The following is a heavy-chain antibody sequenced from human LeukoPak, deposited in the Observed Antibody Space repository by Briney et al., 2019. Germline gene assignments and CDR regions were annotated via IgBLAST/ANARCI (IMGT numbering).Heavy chain of an antibody. V-gene: IGHV4-59*01. Sequence: PSETLSLTCTVSGGSIDSYYWSWIRHPPGKGLEWIGYIYYTGSTEYHPSLKSRVTISLDTSKTQFSLKLTSVTAADTAVYYCARVYQSAEYYFDYWGQGNLVSVSS. D-gene: IGHD2-2*01. J-gene: IGHJ4*02. CDR2: IYYTGST. CDR3: ARVYQSAEYYFDY. CDR1: GGSIDSYY.